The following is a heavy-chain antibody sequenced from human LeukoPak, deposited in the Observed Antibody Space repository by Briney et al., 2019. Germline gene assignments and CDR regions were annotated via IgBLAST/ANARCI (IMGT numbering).Heavy chain of an antibody. CDR2: IIANGVNT. D-gene: IGHD5-18*01. Sequence: SGGSLRLSCAASGFTFSSYAMSWVRQAPGKGLEWVSGIIANGVNTYYADSVQGRFTISRDNSKNTLYLQMNSLRAEDTAVYYCAKYWVDTVLVPFDYWGREPWSPSPQ. CDR1: GFTFSSYA. CDR3: AKYWVDTVLVPFDY. V-gene: IGHV3-23*01. J-gene: IGHJ4*02.